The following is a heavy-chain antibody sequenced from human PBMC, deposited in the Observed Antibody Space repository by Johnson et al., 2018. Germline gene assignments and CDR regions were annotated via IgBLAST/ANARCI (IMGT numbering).Heavy chain of an antibody. CDR1: GFTFGNYG. CDR3: ASQILLRYFDWPKGIYGMDG. D-gene: IGHD3-9*01. Sequence: QVQLVESGGGVVQPGRSLRLSCAASGFTFGNYGMHWVRQGPGKGLEWVAVISYDGSNKYYADSVKGRFIISRDNAKNSLYLQMNSLRAEDTAVYYCASQILLRYFDWPKGIYGMDGWGQGTTVTVSS. CDR2: ISYDGSNK. J-gene: IGHJ6*02. V-gene: IGHV3-30*03.